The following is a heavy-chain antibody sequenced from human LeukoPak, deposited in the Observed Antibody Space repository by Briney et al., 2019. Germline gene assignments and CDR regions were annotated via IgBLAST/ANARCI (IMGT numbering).Heavy chain of an antibody. D-gene: IGHD2-2*01. V-gene: IGHV4-34*01. CDR2: INHSGST. CDR1: GGSFSGYY. CDR3: ARGRVVPAAISAVYTGYGMDV. Sequence: SETLSLTCAVYGGSFSGYYWSWIRQPPGKGLEWIGEINHSGSTNYNPSLKSRVTISVDTSKNQFSLKLSPVTAADTAVYYCARGRVVPAAISAVYTGYGMDVWGQGTTVTVSS. J-gene: IGHJ6*02.